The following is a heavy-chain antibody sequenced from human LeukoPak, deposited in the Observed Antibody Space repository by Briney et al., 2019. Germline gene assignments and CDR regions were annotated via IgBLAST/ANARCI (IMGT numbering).Heavy chain of an antibody. CDR2: IIPILGIA. CDR1: GGTFSSYA. CDR3: ARDLGAAAGNDWYFDL. V-gene: IGHV1-69*04. D-gene: IGHD6-13*01. Sequence: ASVKVSCTASGGTFSSYAISWVRQAPGQGLEWMGRIIPILGIANYAQKFQGRVTITADKSTSTAYMELSSLRSEDTAVYYCARDLGAAAGNDWYFDLWGRGTLVTVSS. J-gene: IGHJ2*01.